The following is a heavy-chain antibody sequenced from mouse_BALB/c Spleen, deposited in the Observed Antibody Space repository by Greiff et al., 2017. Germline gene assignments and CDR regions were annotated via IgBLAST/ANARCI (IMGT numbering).Heavy chain of an antibody. Sequence: VKLMESGAELAKPGASVKMSCKASGYTFTSYWMHWVKQRPGQGLEWIGYINPSTGYTEYNQKFKDKATLTADKSSSTAYMQLSSLTSEDSAVYYCARGPLGNYFDYWGQGTTLTVSS. V-gene: IGHV1-7*01. J-gene: IGHJ2*01. CDR3: ARGPLGNYFDY. CDR2: INPSTGYT. D-gene: IGHD1-1*02. CDR1: GYTFTSYW.